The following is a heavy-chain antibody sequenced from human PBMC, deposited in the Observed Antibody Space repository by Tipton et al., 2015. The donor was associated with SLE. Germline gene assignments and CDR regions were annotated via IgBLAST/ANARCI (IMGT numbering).Heavy chain of an antibody. Sequence: TLSLTCTVSGYSISSGYYWGWIRQPPGKGLEWIGSIYHSGSPYYNPSLKSRVTISVDTSKNQFSLKLSSVTAADTAVYYCARASSGSDNWFDPWGQGTLVTVSS. V-gene: IGHV4-38-2*02. CDR3: ARASSGSDNWFDP. CDR2: IYHSGSP. D-gene: IGHD3-3*01. CDR1: GYSISSGYY. J-gene: IGHJ5*02.